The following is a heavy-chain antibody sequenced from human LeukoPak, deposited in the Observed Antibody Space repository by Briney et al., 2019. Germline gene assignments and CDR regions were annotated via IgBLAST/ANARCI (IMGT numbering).Heavy chain of an antibody. V-gene: IGHV3-30*02. Sequence: SGGSLRLSCAASGFTFSSYGMHWVRQAPGKGLEWVAFIRYDGSNKYYADSVKGRFTISRDNSKNTLYLQMNSLRAEDTAVYYCAKDMAPKERGYSFDIWGQGTMVTVSS. J-gene: IGHJ3*02. CDR1: GFTFSSYG. CDR2: IRYDGSNK. D-gene: IGHD6-13*01. CDR3: AKDMAPKERGYSFDI.